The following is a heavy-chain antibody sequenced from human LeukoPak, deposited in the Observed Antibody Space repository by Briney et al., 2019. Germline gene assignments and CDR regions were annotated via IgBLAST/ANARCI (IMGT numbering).Heavy chain of an antibody. V-gene: IGHV3-48*03. CDR1: GFTFSNCE. CDR3: AILDAGIDFDY. J-gene: IGHJ4*02. D-gene: IGHD3-3*01. Sequence: SGGSLRLSCAASGFTFSNCEMNWVRRAPGKGLEWVAHITSSSTTIYYADSVGGRFTISRDNAKNSLYLQMNSLRAEDTAVYYCAILDAGIDFDYWGQGTPVTVSS. CDR2: ITSSSTTI.